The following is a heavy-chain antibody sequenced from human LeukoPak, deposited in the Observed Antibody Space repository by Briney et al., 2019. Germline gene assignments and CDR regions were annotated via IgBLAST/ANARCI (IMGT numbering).Heavy chain of an antibody. CDR3: TTELGPYYYYGMDV. CDR1: GFTLRSYG. CDR2: IKSETDGGTT. D-gene: IGHD6-13*01. J-gene: IGHJ6*02. Sequence: GGSLRLSCATSGFTLRSYGMSWVRQAPGKGLEWVGRIKSETDGGTTDYAAPVKGRFTISRDDSKNTLYLQMNSLKTEDTAVYYCTTELGPYYYYGMDVWGQGTTVTVSS. V-gene: IGHV3-15*01.